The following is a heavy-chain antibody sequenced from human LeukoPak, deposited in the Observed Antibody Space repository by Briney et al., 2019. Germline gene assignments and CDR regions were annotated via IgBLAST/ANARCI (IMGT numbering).Heavy chain of an antibody. J-gene: IGHJ6*02. V-gene: IGHV5-51*01. CDR3: VGHSNGYYYGIDV. Sequence: GESLKISCKGSGYSFTSYWIGWVRQMPGKGLEWMGIIYPGDSDARYSPSVQGQVTISADKSTGTAYLQWSSLKAPDTAMYYCVGHSNGYYYGIDVWGQGTTVTVS. CDR2: IYPGDSDA. CDR1: GYSFTSYW. D-gene: IGHD2-8*01.